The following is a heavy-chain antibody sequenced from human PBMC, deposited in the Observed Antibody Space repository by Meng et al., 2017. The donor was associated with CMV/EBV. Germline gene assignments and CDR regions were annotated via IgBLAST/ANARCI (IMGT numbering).Heavy chain of an antibody. CDR1: GFTVSNNY. CDR2: IYSEGTT. V-gene: IGHV3-53*01. CDR3: ARDGNYHGV. J-gene: IGHJ4*02. Sequence: VQVVGVGGDLIQPGGSLRLSCAASGFTVSNNYMRWFRQAPGKGLEWVSLIYSEGTTDYADSVKGRFTISRDNSKNTLYLQMNSLRAEDTAVYYCARDGNYHGVWGQGTLVTVSS. D-gene: IGHD1-7*01.